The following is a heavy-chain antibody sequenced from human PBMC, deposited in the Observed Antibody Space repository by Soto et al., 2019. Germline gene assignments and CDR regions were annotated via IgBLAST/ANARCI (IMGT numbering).Heavy chain of an antibody. Sequence: QVQLQESGPGVVKPSGTLSLTCAVSGDSISSGGWWSWVRQPPGKGLEWIGEIYHSGSTNYNPSLKSRVTILVDMSKNHFSLNLNSVNVADTAIYYCAKAGRNGYNLFSWGQGTRVTVSS. CDR1: GDSISSGGW. CDR2: IYHSGST. D-gene: IGHD5-12*01. J-gene: IGHJ5*02. V-gene: IGHV4-4*02. CDR3: AKAGRNGYNLFS.